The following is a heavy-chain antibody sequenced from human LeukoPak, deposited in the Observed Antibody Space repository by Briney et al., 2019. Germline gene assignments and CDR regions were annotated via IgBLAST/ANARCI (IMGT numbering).Heavy chain of an antibody. V-gene: IGHV3-74*01. Sequence: AGGSLRLSCVASGFTFSSYWMHWVRQTPGKGLVWVSFINSDGSSTSYADSVMGRFTISRDNAKNTLYLQMNSLRAEDTVLYYCARDIGYTVWFDPWGQGTLVTVSS. J-gene: IGHJ5*02. CDR2: INSDGSST. CDR1: GFTFSSYW. CDR3: ARDIGYTVWFDP. D-gene: IGHD5-18*01.